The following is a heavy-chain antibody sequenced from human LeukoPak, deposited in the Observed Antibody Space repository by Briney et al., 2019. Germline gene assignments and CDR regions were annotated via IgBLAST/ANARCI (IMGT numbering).Heavy chain of an antibody. Sequence: GGSLMKISADSGFTFCSYYWSCVRQAPGKGLEWVSVISGSGDITYYADSVKGRFTISRDNSKNTLYLQMNSLRAEDTAVYYCAKYGGKDFDYWGQGTLVTVSS. J-gene: IGHJ4*02. CDR3: AKYGGKDFDY. V-gene: IGHV3-23*01. CDR2: ISGSGDIT. CDR1: GFTFCSYY. D-gene: IGHD1-26*01.